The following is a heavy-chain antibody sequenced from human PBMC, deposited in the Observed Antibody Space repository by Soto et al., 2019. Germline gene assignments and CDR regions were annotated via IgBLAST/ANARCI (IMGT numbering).Heavy chain of an antibody. Sequence: QVQLVESGGGVVQPGRSLRLSCAASGFTFSSYAMHWVRQAPGKGLEWVAVISYDGSNKYYADSVKGRFTISRDNSKNTLYLQMNSLRAEDTAVYYCARDWEMATISSNNWFDPWGQGTLVTVSS. D-gene: IGHD5-12*01. CDR3: ARDWEMATISSNNWFDP. CDR1: GFTFSSYA. CDR2: ISYDGSNK. V-gene: IGHV3-30-3*01. J-gene: IGHJ5*02.